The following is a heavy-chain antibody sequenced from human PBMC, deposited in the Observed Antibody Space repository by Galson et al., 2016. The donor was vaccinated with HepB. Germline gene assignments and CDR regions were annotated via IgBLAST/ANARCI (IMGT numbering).Heavy chain of an antibody. Sequence: SLRLSCAASGFTFRSHAMSWVRQAPGRGLEWVSSITAGSTSTFYADSVKGRFTMSRDNSKNTLYLQMNSLRVEDTALYYCAKDWGLGVWGQGTTVTVSS. D-gene: IGHD3-16*01. V-gene: IGHV3-23*01. CDR3: AKDWGLGV. CDR1: GFTFRSHA. CDR2: ITAGSTST. J-gene: IGHJ6*02.